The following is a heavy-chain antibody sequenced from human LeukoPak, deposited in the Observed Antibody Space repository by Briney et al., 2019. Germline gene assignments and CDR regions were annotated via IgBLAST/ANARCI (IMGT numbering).Heavy chain of an antibody. V-gene: IGHV4-39*07. Sequence: SETLSLTCTVSGGSISSSSCYWGWIRQPPGKGLEWIGSIYYSGSTYYNPSLKSRVTISVDTSKNQFSLKLSSVTAADTAEYYCARREEETTFYYYYYMDVWGKGTTVTVSS. J-gene: IGHJ6*03. D-gene: IGHD2/OR15-2a*01. CDR1: GGSISSSSCY. CDR3: ARREEETTFYYYYYMDV. CDR2: IYYSGST.